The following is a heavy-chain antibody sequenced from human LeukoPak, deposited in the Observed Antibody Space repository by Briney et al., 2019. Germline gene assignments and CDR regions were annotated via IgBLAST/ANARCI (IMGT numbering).Heavy chain of an antibody. CDR2: IYYSGST. D-gene: IGHD5-12*01. V-gene: IGHV4-59*01. CDR3: ARAESGGYDRSYYYGMDV. Sequence: SETLSLTGAVYGGSFSGYYWSWIRQPPGKGLEWIGYIYYSGSTNYNPSLKSRVTISVDTSKNQFSLKLSSVTAADTAVYYCARAESGGYDRSYYYGMDVWGQGTTVTVSS. J-gene: IGHJ6*02. CDR1: GGSFSGYY.